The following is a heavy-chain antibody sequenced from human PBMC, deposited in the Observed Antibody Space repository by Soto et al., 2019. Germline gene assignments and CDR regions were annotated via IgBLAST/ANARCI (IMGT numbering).Heavy chain of an antibody. J-gene: IGHJ5*02. CDR3: ARDKSGIAVAGTWFDP. CDR1: GGTFSSYA. CDR2: IIPIFGTA. D-gene: IGHD6-19*01. Sequence: SVKVSCKASGGTFSSYAISWVRQAPGQGLEWMGGIIPIFGTANYAQKFQGRVTITADESTSTAYMELSSLRSEDTAVYYCARDKSGIAVAGTWFDPWGQGTLVTVSS. V-gene: IGHV1-69*13.